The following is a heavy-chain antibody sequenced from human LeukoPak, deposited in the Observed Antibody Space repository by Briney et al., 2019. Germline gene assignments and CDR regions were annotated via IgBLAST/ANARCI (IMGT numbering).Heavy chain of an antibody. CDR1: GFIFSSYG. CDR2: MSYDGRNK. J-gene: IGHJ3*02. Sequence: GRSLRLSCAASGFIFSSYGMHWVRQAPGKGLEWVAVMSYDGRNKDYADSVKGRFTISRDNSKNTLYLQMNSLRAEDTAMYYCAKTGARYSYGWSIYDTFDIWGQGTMVSVSS. D-gene: IGHD5-18*01. V-gene: IGHV3-30*18. CDR3: AKTGARYSYGWSIYDTFDI.